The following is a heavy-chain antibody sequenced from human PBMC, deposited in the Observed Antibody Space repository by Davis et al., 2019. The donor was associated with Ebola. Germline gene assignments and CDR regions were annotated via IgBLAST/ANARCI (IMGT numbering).Heavy chain of an antibody. Sequence: GGSLRLSCAASGFTFSTYSMSWVRQAPGKGLEWVSSISSDSDYIYYADSAKGRFTISRDNAKNSLYLQMNSLRAEDTAVYYCARAVGPGGYWGQGTLVTVSS. D-gene: IGHD2-15*01. CDR1: GFTFSTYS. CDR3: ARAVGPGGY. V-gene: IGHV3-21*01. CDR2: ISSDSDYI. J-gene: IGHJ4*02.